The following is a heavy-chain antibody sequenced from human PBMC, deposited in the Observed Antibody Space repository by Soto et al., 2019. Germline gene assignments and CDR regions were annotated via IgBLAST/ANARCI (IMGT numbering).Heavy chain of an antibody. V-gene: IGHV1-69*06. CDR3: ARGPNCGYRFDS. J-gene: IGHJ4*02. CDR2: LIPLFGTT. D-gene: IGHD2-15*01. CDR1: GGTFSGHA. Sequence: QVQLVQSGAEVKKPGSSVKVSCEASGGTFSGHAISWVRQAPGQGPEWMGGLIPLFGTTQHAQNFQDRLTITADKSTSTAYMELTSLRVEDTAIYCCARGPNCGYRFDSWGQGTLVTVSS.